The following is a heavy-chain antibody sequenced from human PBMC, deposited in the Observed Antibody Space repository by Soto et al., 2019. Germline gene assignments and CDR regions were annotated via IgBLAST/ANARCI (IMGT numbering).Heavy chain of an antibody. D-gene: IGHD2-15*01. J-gene: IGHJ6*02. V-gene: IGHV1-69*05. CDR1: GGTFSSYA. CDR2: IIPIFGTA. Sequence: AASVKVSCKASGGTFSSYAISWVRQAPGQGLEWMGGIIPIFGTANYAQKFQGRVTITRDMSTSTAYMELSSLRSEDTAVYYCAAGYCSGGSCYSGYYGMDVWGQGTTVTVSS. CDR3: AAGYCSGGSCYSGYYGMDV.